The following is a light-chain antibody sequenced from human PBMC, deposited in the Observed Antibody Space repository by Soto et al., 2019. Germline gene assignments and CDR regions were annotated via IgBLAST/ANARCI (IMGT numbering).Light chain of an antibody. CDR2: GAS. CDR1: QSVSSN. V-gene: IGKV3-15*01. CDR3: QQYNSWPPWT. J-gene: IGKJ1*01. Sequence: EIVMTQSPATLSVSPGERATLSCRASQSVSSNLAWYQQKPGQAPRLLIYGASTRATGIPVRFSGSGSGTEFTLTISSLQSEDFALYYCQQYNSWPPWTFGRGTKVDIK.